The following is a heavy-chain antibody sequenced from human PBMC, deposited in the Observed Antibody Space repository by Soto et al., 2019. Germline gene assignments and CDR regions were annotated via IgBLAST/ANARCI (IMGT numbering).Heavy chain of an antibody. CDR3: ARSSYRDIVVVPAAPGNYMDV. CDR2: INPNSGGT. Sequence: ASVKVSCKASGYTFTGYYMHWVRQAPGQGLEWMGWINPNSGGTNCAQKFQGWVTMTRDTSISTAYMELSRLRSDDTAVYYCARSSYRDIVVVPAAPGNYMDVWGKGTTVIVSS. J-gene: IGHJ6*03. V-gene: IGHV1-2*04. D-gene: IGHD2-2*01. CDR1: GYTFTGYY.